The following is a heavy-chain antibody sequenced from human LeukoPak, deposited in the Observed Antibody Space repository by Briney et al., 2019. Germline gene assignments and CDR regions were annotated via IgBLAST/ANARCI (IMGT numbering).Heavy chain of an antibody. CDR2: INHSGST. V-gene: IGHV4-34*01. Sequence: PSETLSLTCAVYGGSFSGYYWSWIRQPPGKGLEWIGEINHSGSTNYNPSLKSRVTIPVDTSKNQFSLKLSSVTAADTAVYYCARGKLWQWLVSGRVLYFDYWGQGTLVTVSS. D-gene: IGHD6-19*01. CDR3: ARGKLWQWLVSGRVLYFDY. J-gene: IGHJ4*02. CDR1: GGSFSGYY.